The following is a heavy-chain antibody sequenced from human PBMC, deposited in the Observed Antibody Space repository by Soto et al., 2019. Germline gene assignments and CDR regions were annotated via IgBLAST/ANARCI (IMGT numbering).Heavy chain of an antibody. V-gene: IGHV3-23*01. Sequence: PGGSLRLSCAASGFTFSSYAMSWVRQAPGKGLEWVSAISGSGGSTYYADSVKGRFTISRDNSKNTLYLQMNSLRAEDTAVYYCAKIPYSGSYSSPFDYWGQGTLVTVSS. CDR3: AKIPYSGSYSSPFDY. J-gene: IGHJ4*02. CDR1: GFTFSSYA. D-gene: IGHD1-26*01. CDR2: ISGSGGST.